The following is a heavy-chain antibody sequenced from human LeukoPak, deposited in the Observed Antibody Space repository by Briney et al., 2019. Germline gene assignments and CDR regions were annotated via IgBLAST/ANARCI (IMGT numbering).Heavy chain of an antibody. CDR1: GGSISSGSYY. J-gene: IGHJ4*02. V-gene: IGHV4-61*02. Sequence: PSQTLSLTCTVSGGSISSGSYYWSWIRQPAGKGLEWIGRIYTSGSTNYNPSLKSRVTISVDTSKNQFSLKLSSVTAADTAVYYCARDDGRDSTYSGNYFSDYWGQGTLVTVSS. CDR3: ARDDGRDSTYSGNYFSDY. D-gene: IGHD1-26*01. CDR2: IYTSGST.